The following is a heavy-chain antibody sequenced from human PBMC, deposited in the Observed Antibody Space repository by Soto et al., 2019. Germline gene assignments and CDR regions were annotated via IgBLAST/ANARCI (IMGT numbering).Heavy chain of an antibody. V-gene: IGHV1-69*08. CDR3: ARDLIRDYDILTGYYGNFDY. J-gene: IGHJ4*02. Sequence: QVQLVQSGAEVKKPGSSVKVSCKASGGTFSSYTISWVRQAPGQGLEWMGRIIPILGIANYAQKFQGRVTITADKSASTDYMELSSLRCEDTAVYYCARDLIRDYDILTGYYGNFDYWGQGTLVTVSS. CDR2: IIPILGIA. CDR1: GGTFSSYT. D-gene: IGHD3-9*01.